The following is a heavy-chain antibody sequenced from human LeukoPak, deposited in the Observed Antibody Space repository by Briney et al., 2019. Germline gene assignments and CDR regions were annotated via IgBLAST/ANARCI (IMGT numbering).Heavy chain of an antibody. J-gene: IGHJ4*02. D-gene: IGHD2-8*01. CDR1: GGSISSYY. V-gene: IGHV4-59*01. CDR3: ASGAYCTNGVCYNDY. Sequence: PSETLSLTCTVSGGSISSYYWSWIRQPPGKGPEWIGYIYYSGSTNYNPSLKSRVTISVDTSKNQFSLKLSSVTAADTAVYYCASGAYCTNGVCYNDYWGQGTLVTVSS. CDR2: IYYSGST.